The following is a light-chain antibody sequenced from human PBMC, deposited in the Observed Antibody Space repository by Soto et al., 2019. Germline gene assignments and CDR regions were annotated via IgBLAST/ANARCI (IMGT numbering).Light chain of an antibody. J-gene: IGKJ1*01. V-gene: IGKV3-20*01. CDR2: GAS. Sequence: EIVLTPSPGALSVXXGXXAXLXCRASQSVSNNYLAWYQQKPGQAPRLLIYGASNRATGIPDRFSGSGSGTDFTLTISRLEPEDFAVYYCQQYGSSGTFGQGTKVDIK. CDR1: QSVSNNY. CDR3: QQYGSSGT.